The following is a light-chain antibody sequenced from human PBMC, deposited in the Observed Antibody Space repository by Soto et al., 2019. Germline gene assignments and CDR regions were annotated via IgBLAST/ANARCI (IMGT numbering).Light chain of an antibody. J-gene: IGKJ4*01. CDR2: GAS. V-gene: IGKV3-11*01. CDR1: QSIRNF. CDR3: QQRSNWPLT. Sequence: ENVLTQSPGTLSLSPGNRATPSCRASQSIRNFLAWYQQKPGQAPRLLIYGASTRATSFPARFSGSGSGTDFTLTISSLEPEDFAVYYCQQRSNWPLTFGGGTKVDIK.